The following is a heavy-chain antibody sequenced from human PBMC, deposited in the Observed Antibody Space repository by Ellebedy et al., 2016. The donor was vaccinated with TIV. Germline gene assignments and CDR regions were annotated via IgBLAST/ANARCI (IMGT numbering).Heavy chain of an antibody. CDR1: GYTFTGYY. D-gene: IGHD3-3*01. CDR3: ARGPYVSPFYDFWSNYYFDY. J-gene: IGHJ4*02. V-gene: IGHV1-46*01. CDR2: INPSAGST. Sequence: ASVKVSCKASGYTFTGYYMHWVRQAPGQGLEWMGMINPSAGSTSYTQKFQGRVTMTRDTSQNHFSLKLSSVSAADTAVYYCARGPYVSPFYDFWSNYYFDYWGQGTLVTVSS.